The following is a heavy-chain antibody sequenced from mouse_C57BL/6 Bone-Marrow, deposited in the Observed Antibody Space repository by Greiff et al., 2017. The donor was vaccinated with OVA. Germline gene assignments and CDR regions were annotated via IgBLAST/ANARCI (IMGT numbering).Heavy chain of an antibody. J-gene: IGHJ1*03. CDR2: ISSGGSYT. CDR1: GFTFSSYG. CDR3: ASTVVNWYFDV. Sequence: VQLKESGGDLVKPGGSLKLSCAASGFTFSSYGMSWVRQTPDKRLVWVATISSGGSYTYYPDSVKGRFTISRDNAKNTLYLQMSSLKTEDTAMYYCASTVVNWYFDVWGTGTTVTVSS. D-gene: IGHD1-1*01. V-gene: IGHV5-6*01.